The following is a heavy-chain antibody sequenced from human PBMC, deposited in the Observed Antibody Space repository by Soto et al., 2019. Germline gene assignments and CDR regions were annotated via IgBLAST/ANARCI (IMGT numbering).Heavy chain of an antibody. Sequence: QVQLVQSGAEEKKPGASVKVSCKASGYTFTSYAMHWVRQAPGQRLEWMGWINAGNGNTKYSQKFQGRVTITRDTSASTASRELSSLRSEDTAVYYCARAWVVVTAPDYWGQGTLVTVSS. CDR1: GYTFTSYA. CDR2: INAGNGNT. V-gene: IGHV1-3*05. J-gene: IGHJ4*02. CDR3: ARAWVVVTAPDY. D-gene: IGHD2-21*02.